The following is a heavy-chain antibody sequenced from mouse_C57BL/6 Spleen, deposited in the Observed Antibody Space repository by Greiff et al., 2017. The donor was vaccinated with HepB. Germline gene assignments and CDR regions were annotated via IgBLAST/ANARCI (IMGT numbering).Heavy chain of an antibody. Sequence: QVQLQQSGPGLVQPSQSLSITCTVSGFSLTSYGVHWVRQSPGKGLEWLGVIWSGGSTDYNAAFISRLSISKDNSKSQVFFKMSSLQADDTAMYYCARNYGSSYWYFDVWGTGTTVTVSS. CDR1: GFSLTSYG. CDR2: IWSGGST. CDR3: ARNYGSSYWYFDV. J-gene: IGHJ1*03. D-gene: IGHD1-1*01. V-gene: IGHV2-2*01.